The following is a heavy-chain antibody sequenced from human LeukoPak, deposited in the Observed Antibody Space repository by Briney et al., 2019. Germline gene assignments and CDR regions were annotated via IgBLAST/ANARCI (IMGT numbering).Heavy chain of an antibody. V-gene: IGHV4-39*07. CDR1: GGSISSSSYY. J-gene: IGHJ4*02. CDR3: ARDRGGYTYSHDY. D-gene: IGHD5-18*01. CDR2: IYYSGST. Sequence: SETLSLTCTVSGGSISSSSYYWGWIRQPPGKGLEWIGSIYYSGSTYYNPSLKSRVTISMDKSKNQLSLKLNFVTAADTAVYYCARDRGGYTYSHDYWGQGTLVTVSS.